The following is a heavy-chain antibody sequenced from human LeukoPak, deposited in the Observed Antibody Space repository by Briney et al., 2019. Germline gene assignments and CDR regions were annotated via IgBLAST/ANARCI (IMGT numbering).Heavy chain of an antibody. CDR1: GGTFSSYA. Sequence: SVKVSCKXSGGTFSSYAISWVRQAPGQGLEWMGRIIPIFGTANYAQKFQGRVTITADESTSTAYMELSSLRSEDTAVYYCAKDPGLQGIYWYFDLWGRGTLVTVSS. J-gene: IGHJ2*01. CDR2: IIPIFGTA. D-gene: IGHD2-15*01. CDR3: AKDPGLQGIYWYFDL. V-gene: IGHV1-69*13.